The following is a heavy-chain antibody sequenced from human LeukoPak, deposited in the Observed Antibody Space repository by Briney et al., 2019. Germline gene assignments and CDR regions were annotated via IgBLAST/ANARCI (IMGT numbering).Heavy chain of an antibody. D-gene: IGHD3-16*01. CDR1: GFTFDDYG. Sequence: GXLRLSCAASGFTFDDYGMSWVRQALGKGLEWVSGINWNGGSTGYADSVKGRFTISRDNAKNSLYLQMNSLRAEDTALYYCARFKVWLPYDYWGQGTLVTVSS. CDR3: ARFKVWLPYDY. V-gene: IGHV3-20*04. J-gene: IGHJ4*02. CDR2: INWNGGST.